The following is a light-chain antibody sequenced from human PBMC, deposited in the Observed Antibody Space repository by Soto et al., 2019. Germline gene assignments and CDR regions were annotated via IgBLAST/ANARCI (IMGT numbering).Light chain of an antibody. V-gene: IGKV3-20*01. CDR1: ASVSSSY. CDR3: HQYGSSPQT. Sequence: ETVLTQSPGTLSLSPGERASLSCRASASVSSSYLAWYQQKPGQAPRLLIYGASTRATGIPDRFSGSGSGTDFTLTISSLEPEDCAVYYCHQYGSSPQTFGQGTKVEIK. J-gene: IGKJ1*01. CDR2: GAS.